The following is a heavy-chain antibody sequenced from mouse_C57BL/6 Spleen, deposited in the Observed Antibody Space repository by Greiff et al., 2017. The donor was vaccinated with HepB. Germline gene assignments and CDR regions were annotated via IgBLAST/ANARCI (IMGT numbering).Heavy chain of an antibody. CDR1: GFSFTSYA. CDR2: IWTGGGT. CDR3: ARTGKRYGYDWYFDV. J-gene: IGHJ1*03. D-gene: IGHD2-2*01. Sequence: VMLVESGPGLVAPSQSLSITCTVSGFSFTSYAISWVRQPPGKGLEWLGVIWTGGGTNYNSALKSRLSISKDNSKSQVFLKMNSLQTDDTARYYCARTGKRYGYDWYFDVWGTGTTVTVSS. V-gene: IGHV2-9-1*01.